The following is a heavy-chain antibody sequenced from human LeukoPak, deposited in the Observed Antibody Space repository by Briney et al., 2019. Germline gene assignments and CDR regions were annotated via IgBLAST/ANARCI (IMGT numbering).Heavy chain of an antibody. CDR2: ISAYNGNT. V-gene: IGHV1-18*01. D-gene: IGHD2-21*02. CDR3: ARDHGDIVVVTAIQGLSWFDP. J-gene: IGHJ5*02. Sequence: ASVKVSFKASGYTFTSYGISWVRQPPGQGRDGMGWISAYNGNTNNAQKLQGRVNMTTDTSTSTAYMELRSLRSDDTAVYYCARDHGDIVVVTAIQGLSWFDPWGQGTLVTVSS. CDR1: GYTFTSYG.